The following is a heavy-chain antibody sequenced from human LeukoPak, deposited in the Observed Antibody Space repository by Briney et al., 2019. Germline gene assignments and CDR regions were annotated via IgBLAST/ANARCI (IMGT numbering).Heavy chain of an antibody. D-gene: IGHD6-13*01. CDR3: ANGRAAAGIGY. CDR1: GFTFSSYE. Sequence: PGGSLRLSCAASGFTFSSYEMNWVRQAPGKGLEWVSYISSSGSTIYYADSVKGRFTISRDNSKNTLYLQMNSLRAEDAAVYYCANGRAAAGIGYWGQGTLVTVSS. V-gene: IGHV3-48*03. J-gene: IGHJ4*02. CDR2: ISSSGSTI.